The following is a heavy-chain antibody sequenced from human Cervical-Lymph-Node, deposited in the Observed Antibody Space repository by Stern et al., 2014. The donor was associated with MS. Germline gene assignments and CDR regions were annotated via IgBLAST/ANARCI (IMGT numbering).Heavy chain of an antibody. Sequence: VQLVESGAEVKKPGASVKVSCKTAGYNFTDYGIIWVRQAPGQRLEWMAWINTGNGNRRYSQKIQGRVTITRDTSASTAYMELSSLRSEDTAVYYCARTGTVVTSGYYYGMDVWGQGTTVTVSS. V-gene: IGHV1-3*04. CDR2: INTGNGNR. CDR1: GYNFTDYG. D-gene: IGHD4-23*01. J-gene: IGHJ6*02. CDR3: ARTGTVVTSGYYYGMDV.